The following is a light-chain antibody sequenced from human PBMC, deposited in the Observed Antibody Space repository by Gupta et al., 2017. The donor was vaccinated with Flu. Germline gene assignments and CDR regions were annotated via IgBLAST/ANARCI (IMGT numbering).Light chain of an antibody. CDR1: SSDVGRYNS. CDR3: SSYAGSNIL. V-gene: IGLV2-8*01. Sequence: QSALTQPPSASGSPGQSVTISCTGTSSDVGRYNSVSWYQQHPGKAPKLMIYEVNKRPSGVPDRFSGSKSGNTASLTVSGLQAEDEADYYCSSYAGSNILFGTGTEVTVL. J-gene: IGLJ1*01. CDR2: EVN.